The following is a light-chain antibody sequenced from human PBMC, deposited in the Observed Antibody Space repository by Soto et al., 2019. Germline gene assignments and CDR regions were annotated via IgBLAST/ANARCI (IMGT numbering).Light chain of an antibody. CDR1: SSDVGAYNF. V-gene: IGLV2-11*01. CDR2: DVS. Sequence: QSALTQPRSVSGSPGQSVTVSCTGTSSDVGAYNFVSWYQHHPGKAPKLMIYDVSKRPSGVPDRFSGSKSCNTASLTISGLQAEDEADYYCCSYAGSYTWVFGTGTKLTVL. J-gene: IGLJ1*01. CDR3: CSYAGSYTWV.